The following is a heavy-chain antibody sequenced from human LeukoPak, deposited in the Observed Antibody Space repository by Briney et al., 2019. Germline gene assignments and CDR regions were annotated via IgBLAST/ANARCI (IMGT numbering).Heavy chain of an antibody. CDR2: ISSSGSTI. J-gene: IGHJ3*02. Sequence: GGSLRLSCAASGFTFSTYEMNWVRQAPGKGLEWVSYISSSGSTIYYADSVKGRFTISRDNAKNSLYLQMNSLRAEDTAVYYCARGYYDSSGYSDAFDIWGQGTMVTVSS. CDR1: GFTFSTYE. V-gene: IGHV3-48*03. D-gene: IGHD3-22*01. CDR3: ARGYYDSSGYSDAFDI.